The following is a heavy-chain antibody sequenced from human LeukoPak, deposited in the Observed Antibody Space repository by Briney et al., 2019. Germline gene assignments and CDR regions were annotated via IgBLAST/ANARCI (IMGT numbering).Heavy chain of an antibody. D-gene: IGHD1-1*01. CDR2: TYTDVNT. CDR3: ARKNDLFNAAFDI. Sequence: GGSLRLSCAASGFTVSSSYMSWVRQAPGRGLEWVSITYTDVNTNYADSVKGRFTISRDNSQNTLSLQMSSLRAEDTAVYYCARKNDLFNAAFDIWGQGTVVTVSS. V-gene: IGHV3-53*01. J-gene: IGHJ3*02. CDR1: GFTVSSSY.